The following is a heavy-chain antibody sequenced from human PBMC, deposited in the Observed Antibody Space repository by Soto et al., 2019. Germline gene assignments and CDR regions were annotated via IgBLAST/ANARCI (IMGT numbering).Heavy chain of an antibody. V-gene: IGHV1-58*01. CDR3: AARGYCSGGSCYFGLAFDI. CDR2: IVVGSGNT. J-gene: IGHJ3*02. Sequence: ASVKVSCKASGFTFTSSAVQWVRQARGQRLEWIGWIVVGSGNTNYAQKFQERVTITRDMSTSTAYMELSSLRSEDTAVYYCAARGYCSGGSCYFGLAFDIWGQGTMVTVSS. CDR1: GFTFTSSA. D-gene: IGHD2-15*01.